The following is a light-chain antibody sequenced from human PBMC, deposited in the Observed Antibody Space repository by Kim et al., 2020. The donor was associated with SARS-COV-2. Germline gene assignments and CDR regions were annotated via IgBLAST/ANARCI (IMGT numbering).Light chain of an antibody. Sequence: ALVGNRVTITCRASQSIRRSLAWYQQKPGKAPNLLIYAASTLKSGVTSRFSGSGSGTEFTLTIDSLQPDDFATYYCQQYNSYPLTFGGGTKVDIK. CDR1: QSIRRS. CDR3: QQYNSYPLT. V-gene: IGKV1-5*03. J-gene: IGKJ4*01. CDR2: AAS.